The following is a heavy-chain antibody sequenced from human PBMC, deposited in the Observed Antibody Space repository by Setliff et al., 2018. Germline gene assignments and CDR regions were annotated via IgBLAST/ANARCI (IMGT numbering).Heavy chain of an antibody. D-gene: IGHD2-15*01. J-gene: IGHJ4*02. CDR2: ISGSAQTT. CDR3: AKRGPYCSGGTCHYYFDY. CDR1: GFPFSSNA. Sequence: PGGSLRLSCAASGFPFSSNAITWVRQAPGKGLEWVSLISGSAQTTYYADSVKGRFTISRDNSKNTVYLDVNSLRAEDTAVYYCAKRGPYCSGGTCHYYFDYWGQGTRVTVSS. V-gene: IGHV3-23*01.